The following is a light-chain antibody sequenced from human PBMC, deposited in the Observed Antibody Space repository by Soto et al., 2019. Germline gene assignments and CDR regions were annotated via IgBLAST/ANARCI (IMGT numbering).Light chain of an antibody. CDR2: DAS. CDR3: QTFSSYPPT. CDR1: QTVRNNY. V-gene: IGKV3-20*01. J-gene: IGKJ4*01. Sequence: IGVTQSPGTVSLSPGERRTLSGMAIQTVRNNYLSWYQQKPGQAPRLLIYDASSRATGIPDRFSGGGSGPDFTLTISRLEPEDFAVYSCQTFSSYPPTFGGGNKGVI.